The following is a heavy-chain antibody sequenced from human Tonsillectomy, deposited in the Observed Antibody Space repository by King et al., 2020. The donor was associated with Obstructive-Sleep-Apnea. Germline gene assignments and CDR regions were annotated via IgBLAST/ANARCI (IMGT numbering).Heavy chain of an antibody. CDR1: GFTFDYYA. Sequence: VQLVESGGGLVQPGRSLRLSCVAAGFTFDYYAIHWGRQAPGKGLEWVSGISWNSGSIGYVDSVKGRFTISRDNVKKSLYLQMNRLRVEDTALYYCAKDKDSSGWYADYWGQGTLVTVSS. CDR2: ISWNSGSI. V-gene: IGHV3-9*01. D-gene: IGHD6-19*01. J-gene: IGHJ4*02. CDR3: AKDKDSSGWYADY.